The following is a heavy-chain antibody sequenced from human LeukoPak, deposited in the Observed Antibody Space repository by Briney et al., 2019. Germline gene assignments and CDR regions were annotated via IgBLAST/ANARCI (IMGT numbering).Heavy chain of an antibody. J-gene: IGHJ4*02. CDR1: GGSISNTNW. CDR3: ARGDCSGGSCYLFDY. Sequence: SGTLSLTCGVSGGSISNTNWWSWVRQPPGKGLEWIGSIYYSGSTYYNPSLKSRVTISVDTSKNQFSLKLSSVTAADTAVYYCARGDCSGGSCYLFDYWGQGALVTVSS. V-gene: IGHV4-4*02. CDR2: IYYSGST. D-gene: IGHD2-15*01.